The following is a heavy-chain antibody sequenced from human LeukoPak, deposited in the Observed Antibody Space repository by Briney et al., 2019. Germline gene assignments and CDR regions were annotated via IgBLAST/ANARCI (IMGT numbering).Heavy chain of an antibody. Sequence: PGGSLRLSCAASGFTFDDYGMSWVRQAPGKGLEWVSGINWNGGSTGYADSVKGRFTISRDNAKNSLYLQMNSLRAEDTALYYCARVSYTIFGVVTNYFDYWGQGTLVTVSS. CDR3: ARVSYTIFGVVTNYFDY. CDR1: GFTFDDYG. J-gene: IGHJ4*02. D-gene: IGHD3-3*01. V-gene: IGHV3-20*04. CDR2: INWNGGST.